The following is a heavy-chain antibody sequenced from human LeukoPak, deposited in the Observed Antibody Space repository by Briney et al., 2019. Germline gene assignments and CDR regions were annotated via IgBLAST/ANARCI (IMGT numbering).Heavy chain of an antibody. D-gene: IGHD3-10*01. CDR2: IFSSGST. V-gene: IGHV4-4*07. Sequence: PAETLSLTCTVSSGSINGFDWSWIRQPAGKGREWIGRIFSSGSTGYTPSPESRVPMSVDTSKTKFSLKLSSLTAADTAVYYCAREVRDNHKSGTYSFDCWGQGTLVTASS. CDR3: AREVRDNHKSGTYSFDC. CDR1: SGSINGFD. J-gene: IGHJ4*01.